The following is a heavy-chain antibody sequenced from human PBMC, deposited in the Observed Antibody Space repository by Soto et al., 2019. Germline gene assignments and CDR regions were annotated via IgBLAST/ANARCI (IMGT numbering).Heavy chain of an antibody. J-gene: IGHJ4*01. CDR2: ISAYNGNT. D-gene: IGHD3-16*01. V-gene: IGHV1-18*01. Sequence: QVKLLQSAAEVKRPGASVKVSCEASGYTFTDFGVTWVRQAPGQGLEWMGWISAYNGNTNYAHKYQDRVTMTTDTSTDTAYIELRSLSSEDTAVYYFARVTLYAFREPEGTYFGLKNWGHGTLVSVSS. CDR3: ARVTLYAFREPEGTYFGLKN. CDR1: GYTFTDFG.